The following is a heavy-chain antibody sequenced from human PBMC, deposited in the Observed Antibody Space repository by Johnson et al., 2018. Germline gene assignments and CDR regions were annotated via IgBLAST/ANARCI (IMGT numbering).Heavy chain of an antibody. V-gene: IGHV3-23*01. J-gene: IGHJ6*03. CDR2: ISGDGGST. CDR1: GLNFSSFV. CDR3: ARVGYYRPTSSFYMGA. D-gene: IGHD1-26*01. Sequence: VQLQESGGGLAQPGGSLRLSCAASGLNFSSFVMAWVRLAPGTGLQWVSAISGDGGSTFYADSVEGRFSISRDNSKNILYLQMDGLRADDAATYYCARVGYYRPTSSFYMGAWGKGTAVTVSS.